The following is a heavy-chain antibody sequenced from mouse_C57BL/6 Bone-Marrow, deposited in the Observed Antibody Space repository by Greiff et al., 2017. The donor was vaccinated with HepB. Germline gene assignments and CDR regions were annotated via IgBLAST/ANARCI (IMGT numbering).Heavy chain of an antibody. CDR3: ARSGYYYDSILDY. CDR2: IDPEAGET. Sequence: EVQLQESGAELVKPGASVKLSCTASGFNIKDYYMHWVKQRTEQGLEWIGSIDPEAGETKYAPKFQGKATITADTSYNTAYLQLSSLTSEDTAVDYFARSGYYYDSILDYWGQGTTLTVSS. D-gene: IGHD1-1*01. CDR1: GFNIKDYY. V-gene: IGHV14-2*01. J-gene: IGHJ2*01.